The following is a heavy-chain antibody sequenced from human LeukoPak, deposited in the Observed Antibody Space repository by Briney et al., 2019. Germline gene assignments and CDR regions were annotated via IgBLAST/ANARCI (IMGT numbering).Heavy chain of an antibody. CDR1: GLTFSSYA. D-gene: IGHD2-2*01. CDR2: ISGSGGST. Sequence: GGSLRLSCAASGLTFSSYARSWVRQAPGKGLEWVSAISGSGGSTYYADSVKGRFTISRDNSKNTLYLHMNSLRAEDTAVYYCAKDSGDIVVVPAALWGQGTLVTVSS. CDR3: AKDSGDIVVVPAAL. J-gene: IGHJ4*02. V-gene: IGHV3-23*01.